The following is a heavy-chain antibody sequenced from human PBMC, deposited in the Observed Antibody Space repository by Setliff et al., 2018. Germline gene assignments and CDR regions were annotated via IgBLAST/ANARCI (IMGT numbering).Heavy chain of an antibody. J-gene: IGHJ3*02. Sequence: ASVKVSCKASGYTFTSHYMHWVRQAPGLGLEWMGTINPSSGRTSYAQKFQGRVTMTRDTSTSTVYMDMSSLRSEDTAVYYCTRDVFPYHYEGAFDIWGQGTMVTVSS. CDR3: TRDVFPYHYEGAFDI. CDR2: INPSSGRT. D-gene: IGHD3-22*01. V-gene: IGHV1-46*01. CDR1: GYTFTSHY.